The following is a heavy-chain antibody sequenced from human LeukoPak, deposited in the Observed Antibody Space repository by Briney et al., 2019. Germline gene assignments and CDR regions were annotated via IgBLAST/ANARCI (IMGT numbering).Heavy chain of an antibody. V-gene: IGHV3-66*02. CDR1: GFTFSSYA. D-gene: IGHD2-15*01. CDR2: IYSGGST. J-gene: IGHJ4*02. CDR3: ARDENPYRSCGSCLDY. Sequence: GGSLRLSCAASGFTFSSYAMNWVRQAPGKGLEWVSVIYSGGSTYYADSVKGRFTISRDNSKNTLYLQMNSLRAEDTAVYYCARDENPYRSCGSCLDYWGQGTLVTVSS.